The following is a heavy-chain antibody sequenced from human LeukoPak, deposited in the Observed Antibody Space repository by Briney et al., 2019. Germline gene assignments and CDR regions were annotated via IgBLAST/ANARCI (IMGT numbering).Heavy chain of an antibody. D-gene: IGHD1-14*01. CDR1: GGSISSSSYY. CDR2: IYCSGST. CDR3: ARHLTKGEPDY. Sequence: PSETLSLTCTVSGGSISSSSYYWGWIRQPPGKGLEWIGSIYCSGSTYYNPSLKSRVTISVDTSKNQFSLKLSSVTAADTAVYYCARHLTKGEPDYWGQGTLVTVSS. J-gene: IGHJ4*02. V-gene: IGHV4-39*01.